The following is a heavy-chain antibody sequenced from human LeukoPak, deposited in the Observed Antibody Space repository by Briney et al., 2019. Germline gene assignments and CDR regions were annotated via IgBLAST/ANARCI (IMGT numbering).Heavy chain of an antibody. J-gene: IGHJ4*02. CDR3: ARSGGFVDWLYYQFDY. V-gene: IGHV1-2*02. Sequence: GASVKVSCKASGYTFTGYYMHWVRQAPGQGLEWMGWINPNSGGTNYAQKFQGRVTMTRDTSISTAYMQLSRLRSDDTAVYYCARSGGFVDWLYYQFDYWGQGTLVTVSS. D-gene: IGHD3-9*01. CDR1: GYTFTGYY. CDR2: INPNSGGT.